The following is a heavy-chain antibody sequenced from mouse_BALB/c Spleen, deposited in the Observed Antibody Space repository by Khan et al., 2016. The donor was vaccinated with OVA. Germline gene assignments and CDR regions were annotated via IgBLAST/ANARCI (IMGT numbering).Heavy chain of an antibody. V-gene: IGHV5-6*01. CDR1: GFTFSSYS. J-gene: IGHJ3*01. CDR3: ASHLTGSFAY. CDR2: ISSGGDYT. Sequence: DVQLVESGGDLVKPGGSLKLSCAASGFTFSSYSMSWVRQTPDKRLEWVATISSGGDYTYYLDIVKGRFPISRDNARNTLYLQVSSLKSEDTAMYYCASHLTGSFAYWGQGTLVTVSA. D-gene: IGHD4-1*01.